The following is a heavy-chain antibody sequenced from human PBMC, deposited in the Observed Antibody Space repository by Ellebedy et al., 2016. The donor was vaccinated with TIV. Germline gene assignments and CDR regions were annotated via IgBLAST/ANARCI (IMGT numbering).Heavy chain of an antibody. Sequence: ASVKVSXXASGYTFTSYDINWVRQATGQGLEWMGWMNPNSGGTNYAQKFQGRVTMTRDTSISTAYMELSRLRSDDTAVYYCARSHYYYYMDVWGKGTTVTVSS. CDR1: GYTFTSYD. CDR3: ARSHYYYYMDV. CDR2: MNPNSGGT. J-gene: IGHJ6*03. V-gene: IGHV1-2*02.